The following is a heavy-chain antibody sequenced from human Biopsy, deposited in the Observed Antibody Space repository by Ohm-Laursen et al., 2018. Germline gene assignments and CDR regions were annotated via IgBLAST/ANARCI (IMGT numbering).Heavy chain of an antibody. CDR1: GFTFSSYG. CDR2: LSGSGGTT. Sequence: SLRLSCAASGFTFSSYGMSWVRQAPGKGLEWVSVLSGSGGTTYYADSVKGRFTISRDNSKNTLYLQMDSLTAEDTAVYYCAKTFHGSSFVYDYWGQGTLVTVSS. CDR3: AKTFHGSSFVYDY. D-gene: IGHD2-15*01. J-gene: IGHJ4*02. V-gene: IGHV3-23*01.